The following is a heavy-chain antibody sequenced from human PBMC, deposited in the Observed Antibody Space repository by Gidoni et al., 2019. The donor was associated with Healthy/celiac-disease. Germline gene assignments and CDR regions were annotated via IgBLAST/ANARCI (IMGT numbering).Heavy chain of an antibody. D-gene: IGHD2-15*01. V-gene: IGHV4-39*01. CDR3: ARHEAYCSGGSCYPGPFDP. J-gene: IGHJ5*02. Sequence: QLQLQESGPGLVTPSETLSLTCTVSGGSLSRSSYYWGWIRQPPGKGLEWIGSIYYSGSTYYNPSLKSRVTISVDTSKNQFSLKLSSVTAADTAVYYCARHEAYCSGGSCYPGPFDPWGQGTLVTVSS. CDR1: GGSLSRSSYY. CDR2: IYYSGST.